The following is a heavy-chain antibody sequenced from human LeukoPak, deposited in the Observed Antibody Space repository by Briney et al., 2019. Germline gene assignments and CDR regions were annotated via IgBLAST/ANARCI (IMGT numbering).Heavy chain of an antibody. Sequence: SETLSLTCTVSGGSISSSSYYWGWIRQPPGKGLEWIGYVYYTGSTSYNPSLKSRVLISLDTSKDQFSLILASVTAADTAVYYCAREEGSSWSAFDYWGQGNLVTVSS. J-gene: IGHJ4*02. CDR2: VYYTGST. CDR1: GGSISSSSYY. D-gene: IGHD6-13*01. CDR3: AREEGSSWSAFDY. V-gene: IGHV4-61*05.